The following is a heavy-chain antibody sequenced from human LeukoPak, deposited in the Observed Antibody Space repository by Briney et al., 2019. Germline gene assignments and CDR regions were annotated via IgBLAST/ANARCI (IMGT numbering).Heavy chain of an antibody. D-gene: IGHD6-6*01. CDR1: GFTFSDYY. Sequence: GGSLRLSCAASGFTFSDYYMSWIRQAPGKGLEWLSYISSRGSTIYYADSVKGRFTISRDNAKNSLYLQMNSLRAEDTAVYYCARDPRSSSSAHWSQGTLVTVSS. V-gene: IGHV3-11*01. CDR2: ISSRGSTI. J-gene: IGHJ4*02. CDR3: ARDPRSSSSAH.